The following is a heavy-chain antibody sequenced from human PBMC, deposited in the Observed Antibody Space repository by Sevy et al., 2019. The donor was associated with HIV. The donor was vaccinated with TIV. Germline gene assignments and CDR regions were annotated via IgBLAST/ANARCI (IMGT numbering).Heavy chain of an antibody. D-gene: IGHD6-19*01. V-gene: IGHV5-51*01. CDR1: AYTFTTHC. CDR3: ARLDSYSIGWSPRYYFDY. CDR2: MSHGDSDP. Sequence: GESLKISCKGSAYTFTTHCIGWVRQMPGKGLEWMGIMSHGDSDPRYSQSFQGQVTMSVDKSVSTAYLQWHSLETSDTAIYYCARLDSYSIGWSPRYYFDYWGQGTLVTVSS. J-gene: IGHJ4*02.